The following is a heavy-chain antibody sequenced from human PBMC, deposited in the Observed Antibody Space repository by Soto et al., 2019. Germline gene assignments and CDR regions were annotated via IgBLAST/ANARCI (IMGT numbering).Heavy chain of an antibody. J-gene: IGHJ4*02. Sequence: EVLLVESGGGLAQPGGSLTLSCAASGFIFSDYEINWVRQAPGKGLECVSYISSTGSTIYYADSVKGRFTISRDNAKNSLYLQMNSLRAEDTAVYYCAMGEDWGQGTLVTVSS. CDR2: ISSTGSTI. D-gene: IGHD3-16*01. CDR3: AMGED. CDR1: GFIFSDYE. V-gene: IGHV3-48*03.